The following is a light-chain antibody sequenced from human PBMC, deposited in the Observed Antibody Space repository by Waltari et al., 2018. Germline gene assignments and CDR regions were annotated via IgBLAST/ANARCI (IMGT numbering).Light chain of an antibody. J-gene: IGLJ1*01. CDR3: CSYAGSYTFV. V-gene: IGLV2-11*01. CDR2: DVS. CDR1: SSDVGGYDY. Sequence: QSALTQPRSVSGSPGQSVTISCTGTSSDVGGYDYVSWYQQHPGEAPKLIIYDVSKWPSGVPDRCSGSKSGNTASLTISGLQAEDEADYYYCSYAGSYTFVFGSATQVSVL.